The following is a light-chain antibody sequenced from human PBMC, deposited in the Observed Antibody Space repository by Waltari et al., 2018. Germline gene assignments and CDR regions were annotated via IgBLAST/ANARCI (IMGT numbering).Light chain of an antibody. CDR1: QSLLHGSGNTF. J-gene: IGKJ1*01. CDR2: LGS. V-gene: IGKV2-28*01. CDR3: MQARQTPWT. Sequence: DIVMTQSPLSLSVTPGEPASISCRSSQSLLHGSGNTFLDWYLQKPGQSPPILIYLGSTRASGVPDRFSGSGSGTDFTLKISRVEAEDVGVYFCMQARQTPWTFGQGTKVEIK.